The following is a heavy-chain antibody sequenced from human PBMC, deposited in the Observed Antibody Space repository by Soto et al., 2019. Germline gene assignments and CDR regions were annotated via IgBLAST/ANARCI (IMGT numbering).Heavy chain of an antibody. D-gene: IGHD5-12*01. J-gene: IGHJ6*03. CDR1: GGTFSSYT. V-gene: IGHV1-69*02. CDR2: SIPILGIA. Sequence: QVQLVQSGAEVQKPGSSVKVSCKASGGTFSSYTISWVRQAPGQGLEWMGRSIPILGIANYAQKFQGRVTITADKSTSTAYMELSSLRSEDTAVYYCARGNFDRASSGYDYDYYYYMDVWGKGTTVTVSS. CDR3: ARGNFDRASSGYDYDYYYYMDV.